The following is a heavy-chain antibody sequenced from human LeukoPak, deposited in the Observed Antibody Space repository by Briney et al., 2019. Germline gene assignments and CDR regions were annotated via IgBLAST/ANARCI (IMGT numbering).Heavy chain of an antibody. D-gene: IGHD4-17*01. V-gene: IGHV4-61*02. CDR3: ATARADYGDYNSFYYMDV. Sequence: PSETLSLTCTVSGDSMRSDSYFWSWIRQPAGKGLEWIGRSYSSGATYYNPSLESRVTISLDTPRNQFSLKVSSVTAADTAVYYCATARADYGDYNSFYYMDVWGKGTTVTVSS. J-gene: IGHJ6*03. CDR1: GDSMRSDSYF. CDR2: SYSSGAT.